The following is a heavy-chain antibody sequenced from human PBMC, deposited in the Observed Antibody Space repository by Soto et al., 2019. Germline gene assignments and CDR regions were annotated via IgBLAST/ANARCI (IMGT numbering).Heavy chain of an antibody. CDR2: ISAYNGNT. CDR3: ARVYRITMVRGELSEY. J-gene: IGHJ4*02. CDR1: GYTFTTLG. V-gene: IGHV1-18*01. Sequence: QVQLVQSGAEVKKPGASVKVSCKASGYTFTTLGISWVRQPPGQGFKGLGWISAYNGNTNYAQKLQGRVTMTTDTSTSTAYMELRSLRSDDTAVYYCARVYRITMVRGELSEYWGQGTLVTVSS. D-gene: IGHD3-10*01.